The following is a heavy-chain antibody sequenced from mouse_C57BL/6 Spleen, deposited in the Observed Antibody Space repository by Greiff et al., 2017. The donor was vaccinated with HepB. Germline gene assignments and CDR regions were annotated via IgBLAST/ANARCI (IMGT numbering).Heavy chain of an antibody. Sequence: VQLKESGPGLVKPSQSLSLTCSVTGYSITSGYYWNWIRQFPGNKLEWMGYISYDGSNNYNPSLKNRISITRDTSKNQFFLKLNSVTTEDTATYYCARPLYDYDGGFAYWGQGTLVTVSA. CDR3: ARPLYDYDGGFAY. CDR1: GYSITSGYY. J-gene: IGHJ3*01. CDR2: ISYDGSN. V-gene: IGHV3-6*01. D-gene: IGHD2-4*01.